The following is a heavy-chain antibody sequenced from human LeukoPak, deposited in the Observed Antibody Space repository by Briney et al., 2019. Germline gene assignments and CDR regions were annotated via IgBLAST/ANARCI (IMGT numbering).Heavy chain of an antibody. J-gene: IGHJ4*02. D-gene: IGHD2-15*01. CDR2: ISGRDFST. CDR3: AKAPVTTCRGAFCYPFDY. Sequence: PGGSLRLSCAASGFAFSSYAMSWVRQAPGKGPEWVSSISGRDFSTYYADSVKGRFTISRDSSKNTLFLQMNRLRPEDAAVYYCAKAPVTTCRGAFCYPFDYWGLGTLVTVSS. V-gene: IGHV3-23*01. CDR1: GFAFSSYA.